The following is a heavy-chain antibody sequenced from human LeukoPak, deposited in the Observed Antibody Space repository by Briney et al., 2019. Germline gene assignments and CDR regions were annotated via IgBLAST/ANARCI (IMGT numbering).Heavy chain of an antibody. J-gene: IGHJ4*02. CDR1: GGSISSYY. Sequence: SETLSLTCTVSGGSISSYYWSWIRQPPGKGLEWIGYIYYSGSTNYNPSLKSRVTISVDTSKNQFSLKLSSVTAADTAVYYCARTQYAYYDSSGHAYWGQGTLVTVSS. V-gene: IGHV4-59*01. CDR3: ARTQYAYYDSSGHAY. CDR2: IYYSGST. D-gene: IGHD3-22*01.